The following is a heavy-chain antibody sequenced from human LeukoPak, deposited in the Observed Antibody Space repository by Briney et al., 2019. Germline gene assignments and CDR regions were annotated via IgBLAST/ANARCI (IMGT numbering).Heavy chain of an antibody. J-gene: IGHJ3*02. V-gene: IGHV4-4*07. D-gene: IGHD2-21*02. CDR3: ARGGYCGGDCYENDAFDI. CDR2: IYASGSI. CDR1: GGSISGYY. Sequence: SETLSLTWTVCGGSISGYYWSWIRQPAGKGLEWIWRIYASGSINYNPSLQSRVTMSLDTSKNQFFLQLSSVTAADTAVYYCARGGYCGGDCYENDAFDIWGQGTMVTVSS.